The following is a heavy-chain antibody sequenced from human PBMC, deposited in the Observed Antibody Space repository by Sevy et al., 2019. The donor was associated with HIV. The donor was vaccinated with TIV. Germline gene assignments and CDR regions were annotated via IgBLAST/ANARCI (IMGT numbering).Heavy chain of an antibody. Sequence: GGSLRLSCAASGFTFSSYSMNWVRQAPGKGLEWVSSISSSSSYIYYADSVKGRFTISRDNAKNSLYLQMNSLRAEDTAGYYCARGSYDFWSGYFRPADGGAFDIWGQGTMVTVSS. D-gene: IGHD3-3*01. V-gene: IGHV3-21*01. J-gene: IGHJ3*02. CDR3: ARGSYDFWSGYFRPADGGAFDI. CDR1: GFTFSSYS. CDR2: ISSSSSYI.